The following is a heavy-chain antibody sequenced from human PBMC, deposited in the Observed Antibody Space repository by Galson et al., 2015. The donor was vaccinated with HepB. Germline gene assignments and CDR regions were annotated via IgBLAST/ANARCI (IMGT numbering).Heavy chain of an antibody. Sequence: SVKVSCKASGYTFTGYYMHWVRQAPGQGLEWMGRINPNSGGTNYAQKFQGRVTMTRDTSISTAYMELSRLRSDDTAVYYCARKRFGEYYYYYGMDVWGQGTTVTVSS. J-gene: IGHJ6*02. CDR3: ARKRFGEYYYYYGMDV. CDR2: INPNSGGT. CDR1: GYTFTGYY. D-gene: IGHD3-10*01. V-gene: IGHV1-2*06.